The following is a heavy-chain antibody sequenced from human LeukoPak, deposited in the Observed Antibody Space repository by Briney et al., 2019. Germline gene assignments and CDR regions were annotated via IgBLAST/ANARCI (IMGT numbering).Heavy chain of an antibody. CDR2: IYYSGST. CDR1: GGSISSYY. V-gene: IGHV4-59*12. Sequence: SETLSLTCTVSGGSISSYYWSWIRQPPGKGLEWIGYIYYSGSTNYSPSLKSRVTISVDTSKNQFSLKLSSVTAADTAVYYCARDPSNTSGWYIYFDYWGQGTLVTVSS. J-gene: IGHJ4*02. CDR3: ARDPSNTSGWYIYFDY. D-gene: IGHD6-19*01.